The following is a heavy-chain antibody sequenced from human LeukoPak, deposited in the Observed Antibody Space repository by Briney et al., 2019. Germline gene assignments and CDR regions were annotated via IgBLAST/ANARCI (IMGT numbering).Heavy chain of an antibody. D-gene: IGHD3/OR15-3a*01. CDR2: LNQWGYDK. J-gene: IGHJ1*01. CDR3: SRDLGTGRPHDL. Sequence: PGGSLRLSCTASGFTFNNYWMTWIRQAPGKGLEWVANLNQWGYDKYYADSVRGRFTISRDNARDSLYLEMNSLRAEDTGLYFCSRDLGTGRPHDLWGLGTLVTVS. CDR1: GFTFNNYW. V-gene: IGHV3-7*01.